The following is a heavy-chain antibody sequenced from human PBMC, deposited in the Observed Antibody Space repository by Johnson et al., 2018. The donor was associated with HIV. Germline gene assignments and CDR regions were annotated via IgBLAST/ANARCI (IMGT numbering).Heavy chain of an antibody. V-gene: IGHV3-30*18. CDR2: ISYNGTNT. CDR3: VKVGATVITPRGEAFDI. Sequence: QVLLVESGGGVVQPGRSLRLSCVASGFTFSSYGMHWVRQTPGKGLEWVAVISYNGTNTWYADSVKGRFTISRDNSKNTMYLQLNSLRPEDTAVYYCVKVGATVITPRGEAFDIWGQGTMVTVSS. D-gene: IGHD4-23*01. CDR1: GFTFSSYG. J-gene: IGHJ3*02.